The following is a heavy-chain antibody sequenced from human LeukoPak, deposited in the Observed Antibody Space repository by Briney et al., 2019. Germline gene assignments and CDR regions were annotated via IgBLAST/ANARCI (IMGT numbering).Heavy chain of an antibody. J-gene: IGHJ5*02. V-gene: IGHV4-4*07. CDR1: GGSISSYY. CDR2: IYTSGST. CDR3: ARGRRIAVAGKVDWFDP. D-gene: IGHD6-19*01. Sequence: SETLSLTCTVSGGSISSYYWSWIRQPAGKGLEWIGRIYTSGSTNYNPSLKSRVTMSVDTSKNQFSLKLSSVTAAGTAVYYCARGRRIAVAGKVDWFDPWDQGTLVTVSS.